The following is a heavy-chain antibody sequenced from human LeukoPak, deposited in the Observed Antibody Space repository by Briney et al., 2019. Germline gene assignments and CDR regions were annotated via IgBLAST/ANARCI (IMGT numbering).Heavy chain of an antibody. Sequence: SETLSLTCTLSSGSLSSSYWSWIRQPAGKGLEWIGRIYTSGSTNYNPSLKSRVAMSVDTSKNQFSLGLTSVTAADAAVYYCARDCSGGTCYLGVLDYWGQGILVTVSS. D-gene: IGHD2-15*01. J-gene: IGHJ4*02. CDR2: IYTSGST. V-gene: IGHV4-4*07. CDR1: SGSLSSSY. CDR3: ARDCSGGTCYLGVLDY.